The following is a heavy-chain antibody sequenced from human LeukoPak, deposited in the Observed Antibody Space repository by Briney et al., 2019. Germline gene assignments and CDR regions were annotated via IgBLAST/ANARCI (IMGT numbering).Heavy chain of an antibody. D-gene: IGHD2-15*01. CDR2: IIPIFGTA. CDR1: GGTFSSYA. CDR3: ARGGYCSGGSCYSFDY. V-gene: IGHV1-69*13. J-gene: IGHJ4*02. Sequence: SVKVSCKASGGTFSSYAISWVRQAPGQGLEWMGGIIPIFGTANYAQKFQGSVTITADGSTSTAYMELISLRSEDTAVYYCARGGYCSGGSCYSFDYWGQGTLVTVSS.